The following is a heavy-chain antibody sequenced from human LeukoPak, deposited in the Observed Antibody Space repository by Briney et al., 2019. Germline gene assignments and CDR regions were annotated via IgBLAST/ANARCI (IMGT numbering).Heavy chain of an antibody. V-gene: IGHV1-2*02. D-gene: IGHD6-13*01. CDR2: INPNSGGT. CDR1: GYTFTGYY. Sequence: VASVKVSCKASGYTFTGYYMHWVRQAPGQGLAWMGWINPNSGGTNYAQKFQGRVTMTRDTSISTAYMELSRLRPDDTAVYYCARDYSSWYVNYYYYMDVWGKGTTVTVSS. J-gene: IGHJ6*03. CDR3: ARDYSSWYVNYYYYMDV.